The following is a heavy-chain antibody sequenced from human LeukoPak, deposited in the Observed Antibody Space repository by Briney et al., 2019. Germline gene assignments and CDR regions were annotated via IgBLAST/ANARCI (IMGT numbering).Heavy chain of an antibody. CDR3: ASPAKYSDTWYFDY. D-gene: IGHD6-6*01. Sequence: GESLRLSCAASGFTFSSYWMSWVRQAPGKGLEWVANIKGDGSEKYYVDSVKGRFTISRENAKNSLYLQMNSLRAEDTAVYYCASPAKYSDTWYFDYWGQGTLVTVSS. CDR1: GFTFSSYW. J-gene: IGHJ4*02. V-gene: IGHV3-7*01. CDR2: IKGDGSEK.